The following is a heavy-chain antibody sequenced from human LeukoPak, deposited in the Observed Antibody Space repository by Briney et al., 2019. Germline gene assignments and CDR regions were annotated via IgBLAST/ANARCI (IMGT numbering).Heavy chain of an antibody. CDR1: DGAIAGYS. J-gene: IGHJ4*02. Sequence: SETLSLTCTVSDGAIAGYSWSWIRQPPGKGLEWIGFSYYNGNTYYNPSLKSRVTISVDTSKNQFSLKLSSVTAADTAVYYCAREYRYYDSSGYYYYDYWGQGTLVTVSS. CDR3: AREYRYYDSSGYYYYDY. V-gene: IGHV4-59*12. CDR2: SYYNGNT. D-gene: IGHD3-22*01.